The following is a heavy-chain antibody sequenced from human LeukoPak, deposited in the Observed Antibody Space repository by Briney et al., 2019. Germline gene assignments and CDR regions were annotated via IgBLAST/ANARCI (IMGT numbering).Heavy chain of an antibody. CDR2: IYYSGST. CDR1: GGSISSYY. D-gene: IGHD6-19*01. CDR3: ARIAVAVNWFDP. J-gene: IGHJ5*02. Sequence: ASETLSLTCTVSGGSISSYYWSWIRQPPGKGLEWIGYIYYSGSTNYNPSLKSRVTISVDTSKNQFSLKLSSVTAADTAVYYCARIAVAVNWFDPWGQGTLVTFSS. V-gene: IGHV4-59*01.